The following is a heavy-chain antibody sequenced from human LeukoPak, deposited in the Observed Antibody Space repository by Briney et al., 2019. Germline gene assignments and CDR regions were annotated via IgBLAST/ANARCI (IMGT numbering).Heavy chain of an antibody. J-gene: IGHJ4*02. CDR3: ARADWVGIGHAGFYSDY. CDR2: VFPKNGDT. V-gene: IGHV1-2*02. Sequence: ASVKVSCKASGYDFNDYYIHWVRQAPGQGLEWMGWVFPKNGDTKHTEDFQGRVTMTSDTSVSTAYMELSGLRADDTAVYFCARADWVGIGHAGFYSDYWGQGTLVTVSS. D-gene: IGHD3-9*01. CDR1: GYDFNDYY.